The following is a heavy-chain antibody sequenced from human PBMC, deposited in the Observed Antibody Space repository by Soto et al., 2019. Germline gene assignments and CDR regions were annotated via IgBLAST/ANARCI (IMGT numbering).Heavy chain of an antibody. CDR3: ARNRAMVRGVIKSGMDV. CDR2: INHSGST. Sequence: PSETLSLTCAVYGGSFSGYYWSWIRQPPGKGLEWIGEINHSGSTNYNPSLKSRVTISVDTSKNQFSLKLSSVTAADTAVYYCARNRAMVRGVIKSGMDVWGQGTTVTVSS. J-gene: IGHJ6*02. D-gene: IGHD3-10*01. V-gene: IGHV4-34*01. CDR1: GGSFSGYY.